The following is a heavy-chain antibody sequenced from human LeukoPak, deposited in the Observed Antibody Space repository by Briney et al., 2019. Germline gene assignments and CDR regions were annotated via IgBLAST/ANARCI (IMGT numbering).Heavy chain of an antibody. CDR2: IIPIFGTA. Sequence: SVKVSCKASGGTFSSYAISWVRQAPGQGLEWMGGIIPIFGTANYAQKFQGRVTITADKSTSTAYMELSSLRSEDTAVYYCARVPRGSGSYYNYYFDYWGQGTLVTVSS. D-gene: IGHD3-10*01. CDR1: GGTFSSYA. V-gene: IGHV1-69*06. CDR3: ARVPRGSGSYYNYYFDY. J-gene: IGHJ4*02.